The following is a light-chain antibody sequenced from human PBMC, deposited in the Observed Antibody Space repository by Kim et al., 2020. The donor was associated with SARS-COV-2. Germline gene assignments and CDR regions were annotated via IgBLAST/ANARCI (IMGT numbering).Light chain of an antibody. Sequence: DIQMTQSPSSLSASVGDRVTITCRASQSITTYLNWYQQKPGKAPELLIYAASNLQSGVPSRFSGSGSGTDFTLTISSLQPEDFATYYCQQTYSAPPTFGHGTKVEIQ. CDR3: QQTYSAPPT. V-gene: IGKV1-39*01. CDR1: QSITTY. J-gene: IGKJ1*01. CDR2: AAS.